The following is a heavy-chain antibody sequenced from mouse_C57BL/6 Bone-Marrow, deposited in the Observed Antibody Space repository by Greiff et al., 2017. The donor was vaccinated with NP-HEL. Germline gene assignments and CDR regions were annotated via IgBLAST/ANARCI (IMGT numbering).Heavy chain of an antibody. V-gene: IGHV1-82*01. Sequence: VQLQESGPELVKPGASVKISCKASGYAFSSSWMNWVKQRPGKGLEWIGRIYPGDGDTNYNGKFKGKATLTADKSSSTAYMQLSSLPSEDSAVYFCARRNFFFDYWGQGTTLTVSS. CDR1: GYAFSSSW. J-gene: IGHJ2*01. CDR3: ARRNFFFDY. CDR2: IYPGDGDT.